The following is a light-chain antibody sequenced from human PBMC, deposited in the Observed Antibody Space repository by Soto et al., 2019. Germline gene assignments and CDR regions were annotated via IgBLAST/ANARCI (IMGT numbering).Light chain of an antibody. J-gene: IGKJ1*01. V-gene: IGKV1-5*03. Sequence: DIQMSQSPSTLSASVGDSVTITCRASQNIRSWLAWYRQKPGKAPKLLIYKASSLESGVPSRFSGSGSGTEFTLTISSLQPDDFATYYCQQYNSYSGTFGQGAKVDNK. CDR1: QNIRSW. CDR2: KAS. CDR3: QQYNSYSGT.